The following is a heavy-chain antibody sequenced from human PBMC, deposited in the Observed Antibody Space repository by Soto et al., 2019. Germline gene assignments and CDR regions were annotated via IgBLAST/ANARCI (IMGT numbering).Heavy chain of an antibody. Sequence: QVQLVESGGGVVQPGRSLRLSCAASGFTFSSYGMHWVRQAPGKGLEWVAVIWYDGSNKYYADSVKGRFTISRDNSKNTLYRQMNSLRAEDTAVYYCARGPLDPNFDYWGQGTLVTVSS. D-gene: IGHD1-1*01. CDR2: IWYDGSNK. CDR3: ARGPLDPNFDY. J-gene: IGHJ4*02. CDR1: GFTFSSYG. V-gene: IGHV3-33*01.